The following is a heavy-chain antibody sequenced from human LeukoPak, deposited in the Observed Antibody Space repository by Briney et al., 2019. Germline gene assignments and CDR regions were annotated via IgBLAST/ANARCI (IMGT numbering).Heavy chain of an antibody. D-gene: IGHD4-23*01. CDR3: AREQLRGVNYMDV. CDR1: GGSMSSYY. J-gene: IGHJ6*03. V-gene: IGHV4-59*01. CDR2: IYYSGST. Sequence: PSETLSLTCTVSGGSMSSYYWSWIRQPPGKGLEWIGYIYYSGSTNYNPSLKSRVTISVDTSKNQFSLKLSSVTAADTAVYSCAREQLRGVNYMDVWGKGTSVTVSS.